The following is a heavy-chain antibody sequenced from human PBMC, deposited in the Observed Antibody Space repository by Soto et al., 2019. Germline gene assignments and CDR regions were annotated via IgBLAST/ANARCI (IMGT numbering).Heavy chain of an antibody. CDR2: IYDRGST. V-gene: IGHV4-30-4*01. J-gene: IGHJ6*02. CDR1: GASMSSGDYY. Sequence: QVQLQESGPGLVKPSQTLSLTCTVSGASMSSGDYYWTLLRQSPGKGLEWIGYIYDRGSTYYNPSLKSRGTISDDTSKSQYSLRLSSVTAADTAVYYCVRDVGLMRNSLVVYYYGMDVWGQGTTVTVSS. D-gene: IGHD6-6*01. CDR3: VRDVGLMRNSLVVYYYGMDV.